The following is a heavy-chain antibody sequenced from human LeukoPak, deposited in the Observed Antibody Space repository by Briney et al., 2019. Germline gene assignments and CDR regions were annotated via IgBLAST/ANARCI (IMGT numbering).Heavy chain of an antibody. CDR2: INPNSGGT. J-gene: IGHJ3*02. V-gene: IGHV1-2*02. Sequence: ASVKVSCKASGYTFTGYYMHWVRQAPGQGLEWMGWINPNSGGTNYAQKFQGRVTMTRDTSISTAYMELSRLRSDDTAVYYCVRHWGDARGGAFDIWGQGTMVTVSS. CDR3: VRHWGDARGGAFDI. D-gene: IGHD7-27*01. CDR1: GYTFTGYY.